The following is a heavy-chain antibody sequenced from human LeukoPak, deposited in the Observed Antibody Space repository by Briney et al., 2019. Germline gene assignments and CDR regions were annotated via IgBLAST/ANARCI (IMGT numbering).Heavy chain of an antibody. CDR1: GFTFSRYG. CDR2: ISDTGGNK. V-gene: IGHV3-23*01. J-gene: IGHJ4*02. CDR3: AKRIQYSSSSAYFDY. Sequence: GGSLRLSCAASGFTFSRYGMNWVRQAPGKGLEWVSAISDTGGNKYYAGSVKGRFTISRDNPRNTLYLQVNSLRAEDTAIYYCAKRIQYSSSSAYFDYWGQGTLVTVSS. D-gene: IGHD6-6*01.